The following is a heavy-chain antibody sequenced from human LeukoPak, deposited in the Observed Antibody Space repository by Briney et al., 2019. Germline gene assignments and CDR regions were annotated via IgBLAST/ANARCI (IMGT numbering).Heavy chain of an antibody. CDR2: IKQDGSEK. CDR3: ARPRLEYCSGGSCFDAFDI. CDR1: GFTFSSYW. D-gene: IGHD2-15*01. Sequence: GGSLRLSCAASGFTFSSYWMSWVRQAPGKGLEWVANIKQDGSEKYYADSVKGRFTISRDNSKNTLSLQMNSLTAEDTAIYSCARPRLEYCSGGSCFDAFDIWGQGTMVTVSS. V-gene: IGHV3-7*03. J-gene: IGHJ3*02.